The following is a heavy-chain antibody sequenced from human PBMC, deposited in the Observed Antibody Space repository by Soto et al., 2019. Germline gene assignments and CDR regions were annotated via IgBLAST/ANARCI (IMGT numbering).Heavy chain of an antibody. Sequence: QVQLQQSGPRLVKPSETLSLTCTVSVGPDSSHNWAWIRQTAGRGLEWNGYVYSTGGTGYNPSLKSRVTIAAGRSTNHISLSLSSVSASYTAIYFCVRHGIGTQPGLVDAWGQGTSVTVSS. V-gene: IGHV4-59*08. D-gene: IGHD1-26*01. J-gene: IGHJ6*02. CDR3: VRHGIGTQPGLVDA. CDR2: VYSTGGT. CDR1: VGPDSSHN.